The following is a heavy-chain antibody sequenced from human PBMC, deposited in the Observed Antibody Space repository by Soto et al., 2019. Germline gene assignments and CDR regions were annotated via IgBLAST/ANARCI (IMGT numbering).Heavy chain of an antibody. CDR3: ARDFYSDSHGYSRNPNY. J-gene: IGHJ4*02. CDR2: ISFDGYSK. D-gene: IGHD3-22*01. V-gene: IGHV3-30-3*01. Sequence: PGGSVRLSCAASGFTFSSYPMHWVRQAPGKGLEWVAVISFDGYSKFYADSVKGRFTISRDTSKNTLYLQMTSLRVEDTAVYYCARDFYSDSHGYSRNPNYWGQGTLVTVSS. CDR1: GFTFSSYP.